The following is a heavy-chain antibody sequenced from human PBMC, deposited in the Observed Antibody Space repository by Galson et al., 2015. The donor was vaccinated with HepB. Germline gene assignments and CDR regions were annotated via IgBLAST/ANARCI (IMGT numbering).Heavy chain of an antibody. V-gene: IGHV3-48*03. Sequence: SLRLSCAASGFTFSSYEMNWVRQAPGKGLEWVSYISSSGSTIYYADSVKGRFTISRDNAKNSLYLQMNSLRAEDTAVYYCATAIDYYDSSGYYNWGQGTLVTVSS. CDR3: ATAIDYYDSSGYYN. CDR2: ISSSGSTI. J-gene: IGHJ4*02. CDR1: GFTFSSYE. D-gene: IGHD3-22*01.